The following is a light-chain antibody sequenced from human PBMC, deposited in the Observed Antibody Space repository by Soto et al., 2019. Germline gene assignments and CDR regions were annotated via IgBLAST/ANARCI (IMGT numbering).Light chain of an antibody. V-gene: IGLV2-14*01. CDR2: DVS. CDR3: SSYTSSSPYV. J-gene: IGLJ1*01. CDR1: SSDVGGYNY. Sequence: QSALTQPASVSGSPGQSITISCTGTSSDVGGYNYVSWYQQYPGKAPKLMIYDVSTRPSGVSNRFSGSKSGNTASLTISGHQAEDDADYYFSSYTSSSPYVFGTGTKLTV.